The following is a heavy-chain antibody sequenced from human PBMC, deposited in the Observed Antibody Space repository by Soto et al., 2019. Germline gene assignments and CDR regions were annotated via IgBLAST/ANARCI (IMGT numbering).Heavy chain of an antibody. CDR3: ARGLGGSYYYYYGMDV. CDR1: GGSFHGYY. CDR2: INHSGSA. D-gene: IGHD2-15*01. V-gene: IGHV4-34*01. Sequence: SETLSLTCAVYGGSFHGYYWSWIRQPPGKGLEWIGEINHSGSANYNPTFKSRLSISVDTSKNQMSLQLSSVTAADTAVYYCARGLGGSYYYYYGMDVWGQGTTVTVSS. J-gene: IGHJ6*02.